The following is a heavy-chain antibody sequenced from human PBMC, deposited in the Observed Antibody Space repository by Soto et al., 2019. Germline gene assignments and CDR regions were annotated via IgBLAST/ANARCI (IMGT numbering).Heavy chain of an antibody. CDR2: FYRSGNT. Sequence: SETLSLTCAVSGGSISSGDSSWSWIRQPPGEGLEWIGYFYRSGNTYYNPSLKSRVTISVDRSKNHFSLKLNSVTAADTAVYYCARIYYYDGSRQYNWFETWGQGTLVTAPQ. V-gene: IGHV4-30-2*01. CDR3: ARIYYYDGSRQYNWFET. CDR1: GGSISSGDSS. J-gene: IGHJ5*02. D-gene: IGHD3-22*01.